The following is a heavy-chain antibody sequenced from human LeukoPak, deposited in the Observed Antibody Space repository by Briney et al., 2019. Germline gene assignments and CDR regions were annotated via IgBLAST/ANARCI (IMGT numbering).Heavy chain of an antibody. Sequence: ASVTVSCKASGYTFTGYYMHWVRQAPGQGLEWMGWINPNSGGTNYAQKFQGRVTMTRDTSISTAYMELSSLRSDDTAVYYCAREGFCGSAACHTHEKHFDSWGQGTLVTVSS. V-gene: IGHV1-2*02. CDR3: AREGFCGSAACHTHEKHFDS. CDR1: GYTFTGYY. D-gene: IGHD2-2*02. CDR2: INPNSGGT. J-gene: IGHJ4*02.